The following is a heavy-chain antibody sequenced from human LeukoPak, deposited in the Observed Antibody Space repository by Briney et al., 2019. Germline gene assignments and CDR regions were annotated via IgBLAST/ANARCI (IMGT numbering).Heavy chain of an antibody. CDR1: GLTVSSNY. V-gene: IGHV3-21*01. J-gene: IGHJ3*02. CDR3: ARDSESGSYSSAFDI. CDR2: ISSSSSYI. D-gene: IGHD1-26*01. Sequence: GGSLRLSCAASGLTVSSNYISWVRQAPGKGLEWVSSISSSSSYIYYADSVKGRFTISRDKAKNSLYLQMNSLRAEDTAVYYCARDSESGSYSSAFDIWGQGTMVTVSS.